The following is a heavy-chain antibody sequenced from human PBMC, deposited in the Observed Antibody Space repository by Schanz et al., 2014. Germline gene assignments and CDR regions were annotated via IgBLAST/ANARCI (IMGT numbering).Heavy chain of an antibody. V-gene: IGHV3-66*01. CDR2: IYSGGST. CDR1: GFTVSSNY. J-gene: IGHJ4*02. Sequence: EVQLVESGGGLVQPGGSLRLSCAASGFTVSSNYMSWVRQAPGKGQKWVSVIYSGGSTYYAASVKGRFTISRDNSKNTLYLQMNSLRSEDTAVYYCARYYETSYYPLYYCDYWGQGTLVTVSS. D-gene: IGHD3-22*01. CDR3: ARYYETSYYPLYYCDY.